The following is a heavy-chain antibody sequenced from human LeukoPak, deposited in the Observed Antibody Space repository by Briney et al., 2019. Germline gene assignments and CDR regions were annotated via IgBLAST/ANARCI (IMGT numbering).Heavy chain of an antibody. CDR1: GYTFTGYY. V-gene: IGHV1-2*02. Sequence: ASVKVSCKASGYTFTGYYMHWVRQAPGQGLEWMGWINANSGDTNYAQKFQGRVTMTRDTSISTAYMELSRLRSDDTAVYYCARSRENSSGLFRFDYWGQGTLVTVSS. D-gene: IGHD6-19*01. CDR3: ARSRENSSGLFRFDY. CDR2: INANSGDT. J-gene: IGHJ4*02.